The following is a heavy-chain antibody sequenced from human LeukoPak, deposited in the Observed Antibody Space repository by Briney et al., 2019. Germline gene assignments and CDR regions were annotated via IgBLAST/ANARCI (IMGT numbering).Heavy chain of an antibody. Sequence: GESLKISCRGSGYSFTTYWIGWVRQMPGKGLEWMGIIYPGDSDTRYSPSFQGQVTISADKSISTAYLQWSSLKASDTAMYFCARRASATGVYYGMDVWGQGTTVTVSS. CDR1: GYSFTTYW. CDR2: IYPGDSDT. V-gene: IGHV5-51*01. J-gene: IGHJ6*02. CDR3: ARRASATGVYYGMDV. D-gene: IGHD4-23*01.